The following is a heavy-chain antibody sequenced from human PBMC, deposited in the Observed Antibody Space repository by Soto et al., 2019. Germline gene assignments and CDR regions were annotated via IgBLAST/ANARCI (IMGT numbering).Heavy chain of an antibody. J-gene: IGHJ6*02. CDR1: GLTFSSYA. CDR2: ISGSGDST. D-gene: IGHD6-13*01. CDR3: ARDRDGAAAGPTKFYGMDV. V-gene: IGHV3-23*01. Sequence: EVQLLESGGGLVQPGVSLRLSCAASGLTFSSYAMSWVRQASGKGLEWVSVISGSGDSTYYADSVRGRFTISRDNSKNTLYLQINSLRAEDTAVYYCARDRDGAAAGPTKFYGMDVWGQGTTVTVSS.